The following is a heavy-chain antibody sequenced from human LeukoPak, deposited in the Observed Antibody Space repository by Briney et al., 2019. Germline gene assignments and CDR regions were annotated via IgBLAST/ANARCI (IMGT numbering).Heavy chain of an antibody. V-gene: IGHV3-21*01. D-gene: IGHD3-10*01. J-gene: IGHJ4*02. CDR2: ISSSSSYI. CDR3: ARERTMVKSPFGY. Sequence: GGSLRLSCAVSGFTFSSYSMNWVRQAPGKGLEWVSSISSSSSYIYYADSVKGRFTISRDNAKNSLYLQMNSLRAEDTAVYYCARERTMVKSPFGYWGQGTLVTVSS. CDR1: GFTFSSYS.